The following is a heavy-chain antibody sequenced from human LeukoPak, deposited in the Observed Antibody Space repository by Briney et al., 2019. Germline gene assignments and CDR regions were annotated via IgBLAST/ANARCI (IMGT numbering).Heavy chain of an antibody. CDR3: ARDVAVAGFYFDY. J-gene: IGHJ4*02. CDR2: IFYGGNA. Sequence: PSETLSLTCAVSGGAISSSNWWSWVRQSPGKGLEWIGEIFYGGNANYNPSLKSRVTISVDTSKNQFSLKLSSVTAADTAVYYCARDVAVAGFYFDYWGQGTLVTVSS. D-gene: IGHD6-19*01. CDR1: GGAISSSNW. V-gene: IGHV4-4*02.